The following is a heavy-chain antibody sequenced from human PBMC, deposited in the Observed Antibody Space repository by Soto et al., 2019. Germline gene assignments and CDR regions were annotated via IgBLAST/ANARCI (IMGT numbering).Heavy chain of an antibody. J-gene: IGHJ6*02. D-gene: IGHD2-2*01. CDR1: GGSISSGGYS. CDR2: IYHSGST. Sequence: QLQLQESGSGLVKPSQTLSLTCAVSGGSISSGGYSWSWIRQPPGTGLEWIGYIYHSGSTYYNPSLKSRVTISVDRAKNQFSLKLSYVTAADKAVYYCARSTSRIIVGKHYDYYYGMDVWGQGTTVTVSS. V-gene: IGHV4-30-2*01. CDR3: ARSTSRIIVGKHYDYYYGMDV.